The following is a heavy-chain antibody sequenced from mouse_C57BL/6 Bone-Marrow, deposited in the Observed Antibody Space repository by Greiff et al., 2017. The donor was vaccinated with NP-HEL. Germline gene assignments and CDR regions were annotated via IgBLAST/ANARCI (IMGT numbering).Heavy chain of an antibody. J-gene: IGHJ1*03. D-gene: IGHD4-1*01. V-gene: IGHV7-1*01. Sequence: EVKLVESGGGLVQSGRSLRLSCATSGFTFRDFYMEWVRQAPGKGLEWIAASRNKANDYTTEYSASVKGRFIVSRDTSQSILYLQMNALRAEDTAIYYCARDNWDWYFDVWGTGTTVTVSS. CDR3: ARDNWDWYFDV. CDR2: SRNKANDYTT. CDR1: GFTFRDFY.